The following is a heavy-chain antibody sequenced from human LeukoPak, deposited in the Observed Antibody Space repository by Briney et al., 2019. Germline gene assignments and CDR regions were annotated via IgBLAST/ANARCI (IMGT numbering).Heavy chain of an antibody. CDR2: IYYSGST. V-gene: IGHV4-59*08. J-gene: IGHJ4*02. D-gene: IGHD2-15*01. CDR1: GGSISSYY. CDR3: ARLVVVVAANRQKNQYYFDY. Sequence: SETLSLTCTVSGGSISSYYWSWIRQPPGKGLEWIGYIYYSGSTNYNPSLKSRVTISVDTSKNQFSLKLSSVTAADTAVYYCARLVVVVAANRQKNQYYFDYWGQGTLVTVSS.